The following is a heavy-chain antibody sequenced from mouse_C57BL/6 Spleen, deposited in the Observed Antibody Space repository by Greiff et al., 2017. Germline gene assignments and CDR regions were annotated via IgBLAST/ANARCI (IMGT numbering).Heavy chain of an antibody. CDR3: AREDYGTHY. CDR1: GYSITSGYY. Sequence: EVKLQESGPGLVKPSQSLSLTCSVTGYSITSGYYWNWIRQLPGNKLEWMGYISYDGSNDYNPSLKNRISITRDTSKNQFFLKLNSVTTEDTATYYCAREDYGTHYWGQGTTLTVSS. D-gene: IGHD1-1*01. J-gene: IGHJ2*01. CDR2: ISYDGSN. V-gene: IGHV3-6*01.